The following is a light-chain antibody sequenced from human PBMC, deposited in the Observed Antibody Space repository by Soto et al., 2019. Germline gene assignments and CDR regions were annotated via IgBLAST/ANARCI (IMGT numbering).Light chain of an antibody. CDR2: GAT. CDR1: QSVNNFY. V-gene: IGKV3-20*01. J-gene: IGKJ1*01. CDR3: HHYGSSPQT. Sequence: EIVLTQSPGTLSLSPGERATLSCRASQSVNNFYLAWYQQKPGQAPRLLLYGATSRATGIPDRLSGSGSGTDFTLTISRLEPEDFAVYYCHHYGSSPQTFGRGTKVEIK.